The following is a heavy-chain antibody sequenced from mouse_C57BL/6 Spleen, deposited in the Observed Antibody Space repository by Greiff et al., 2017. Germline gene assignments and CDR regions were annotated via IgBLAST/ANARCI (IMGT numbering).Heavy chain of an antibody. J-gene: IGHJ4*01. CDR3: ARGERGYAMDY. V-gene: IGHV1-80*01. Sequence: QVHVKHSGAELVKPGASVKISCKASGYAFSSYWMNWVKQRPGKGLEWIGQIYPGDGATNYNGKFKGKATLTAAKSSSTAYMQLSSLTSEDSAVYYCARGERGYAMDYWGQGTSVTVSS. CDR1: GYAFSSYW. CDR2: IYPGDGAT.